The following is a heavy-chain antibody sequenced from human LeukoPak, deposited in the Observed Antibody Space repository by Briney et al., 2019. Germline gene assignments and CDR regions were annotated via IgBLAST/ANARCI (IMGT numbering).Heavy chain of an antibody. CDR1: GYTFTSYD. V-gene: IGHV1-8*01. CDR3: ARVTMVRGVTPFDY. Sequence: GASVNVSCKASGYTFTSYDINWVRQATGQGLEWMGWMNPNSGNTGYAQKFQGRVTMTRDTSTSTVYMELSSLRSEDTAVYYCARVTMVRGVTPFDYWGQGTLVTVSS. J-gene: IGHJ4*02. CDR2: MNPNSGNT. D-gene: IGHD3-10*01.